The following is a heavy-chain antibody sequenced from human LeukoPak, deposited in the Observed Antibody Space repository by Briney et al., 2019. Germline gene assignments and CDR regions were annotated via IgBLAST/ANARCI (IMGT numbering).Heavy chain of an antibody. V-gene: IGHV4-30-4*01. J-gene: IGHJ4*02. CDR1: GGSISSGDYY. CDR3: ARGGAIYGSGTPADQYFDY. CDR2: IYYSGST. Sequence: PSETLSLTCTVSGGSISSGDYYWSWIRQPPGKGLEWIGYIYYSGSTYYNPSLKSRVTISVDTSKNQFSLKLSSVTAADTAVYYCARGGAIYGSGTPADQYFDYWGQGTLVTVSS. D-gene: IGHD3-10*01.